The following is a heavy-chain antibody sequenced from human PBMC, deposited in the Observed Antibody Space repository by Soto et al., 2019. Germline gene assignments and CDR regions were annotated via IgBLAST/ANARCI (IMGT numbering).Heavy chain of an antibody. CDR3: AKGSGSPRYYYYGMDV. J-gene: IGHJ6*02. Sequence: PGGSLRLPCAASGCTFSSYAMSWVRQAPGKGLEWVSAISGSGGSTYYADSVKGRCTISRDNSKNTLYLQMNSLRAEDTAVYYCAKGSGSPRYYYYGMDVWGQGTTVTVSS. CDR1: GCTFSSYA. CDR2: ISGSGGST. D-gene: IGHD3-10*01. V-gene: IGHV3-23*01.